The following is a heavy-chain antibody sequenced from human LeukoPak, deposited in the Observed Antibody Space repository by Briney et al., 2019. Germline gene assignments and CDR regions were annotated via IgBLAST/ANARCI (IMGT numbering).Heavy chain of an antibody. V-gene: IGHV4-34*01. D-gene: IGHD6-13*01. CDR3: ARCSSSWLVRLFDP. CDR2: INHSGST. J-gene: IGHJ5*02. CDR1: GGSFSGYY. Sequence: PSETLSLTCAVYGGSFSGYYWSWIRQPPGKGLEWIGEINHSGSTNYNPSPKSRVTISVDTSKNQFSLKLSSVTAADTAVYYCARCSSSWLVRLFDPWGQGTLVTVSS.